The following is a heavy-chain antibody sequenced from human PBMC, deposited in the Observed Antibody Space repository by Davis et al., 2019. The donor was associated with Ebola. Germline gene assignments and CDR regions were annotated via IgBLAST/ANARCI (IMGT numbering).Heavy chain of an antibody. Sequence: GGSLRLSCAASGFTFSSYSMNWVRQAPGKGLEWVSSISSSSSYIYYADSVKGRFTISRDNAKNSLYLQMNSLRAEDTAVYYCARDLHSGANLEWLSSLGMDVWGKGTTVTVSS. D-gene: IGHD3-3*01. V-gene: IGHV3-21*01. CDR3: ARDLHSGANLEWLSSLGMDV. J-gene: IGHJ6*04. CDR1: GFTFSSYS. CDR2: ISSSSSYI.